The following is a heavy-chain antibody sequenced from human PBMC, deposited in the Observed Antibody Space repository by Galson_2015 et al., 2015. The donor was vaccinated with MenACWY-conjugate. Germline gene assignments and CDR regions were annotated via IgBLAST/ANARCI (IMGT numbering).Heavy chain of an antibody. CDR1: GFTFNNFA. D-gene: IGHD5-18*01. CDR3: AKELSGATYGYNDY. V-gene: IGHV3-23*01. J-gene: IGHJ4*02. Sequence: SLRLSCAASGFTFNNFAMSWVRQAPGKGLEWVSSISATGGSKFYADSVKGRLTISRDNSNNTLYLQMNSLRAEDTALYYCAKELSGATYGYNDYWGQGTLVIVSS. CDR2: ISATGGSK.